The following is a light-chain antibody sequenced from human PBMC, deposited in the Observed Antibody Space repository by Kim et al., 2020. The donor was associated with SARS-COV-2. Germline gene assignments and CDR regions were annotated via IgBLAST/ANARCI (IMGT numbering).Light chain of an antibody. CDR3: HQYNSYPYI. Sequence: YASVGDRVTITCRASQSISARLAWYQQKPGKAPKLLINKASTLESGVPPRFSGSGSGTEFTLTISSLQPDDFATYYCHQYNSYPYIFGQGTKLEI. CDR1: QSISAR. CDR2: KAS. J-gene: IGKJ2*01. V-gene: IGKV1-5*03.